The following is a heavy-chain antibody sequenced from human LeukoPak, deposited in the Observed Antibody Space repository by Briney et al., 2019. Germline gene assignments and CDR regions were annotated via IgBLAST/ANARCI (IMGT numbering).Heavy chain of an antibody. CDR3: TSDTGSYLAYYGLDV. CDR2: IRNLAYGVTP. Sequence: GGSLRLSCTASGFTFGDYAMSWVRQAPGKGLEWVGFIRNLAYGVTPEYAASVKGRFTISRDKYKSIAYLQMNSLKTEDTGIYYCTSDTGSYLAYYGLDVWGQGTTVTVSS. J-gene: IGHJ6*02. CDR1: GFTFGDYA. D-gene: IGHD1-26*01. V-gene: IGHV3-49*04.